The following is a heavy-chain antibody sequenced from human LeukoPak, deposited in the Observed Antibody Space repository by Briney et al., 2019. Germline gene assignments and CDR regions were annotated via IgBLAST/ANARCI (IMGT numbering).Heavy chain of an antibody. CDR3: ARHGGGGRAFDI. CDR2: IYYTGKT. CDR1: GGSITTGSYF. D-gene: IGHD3-16*01. Sequence: PAETLSLTCTVSGGSITTGSYFWGWIRQFPGKGLEWIATIYYTGKTYYNPSLKSRVTLSVDSSKNQVSLNLISVTAADTAVYYCARHGGGGRAFDIWGQGTMVTVSS. J-gene: IGHJ3*02. V-gene: IGHV4-39*07.